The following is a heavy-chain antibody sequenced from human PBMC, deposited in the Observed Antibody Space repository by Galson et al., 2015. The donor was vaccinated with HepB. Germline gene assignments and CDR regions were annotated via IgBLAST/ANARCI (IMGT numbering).Heavy chain of an antibody. CDR2: IYHSGST. CDR3: AREDYSNYVVWFDP. J-gene: IGHJ5*02. Sequence: ETLSLTCAVSGYSISSGYYWGWIRQPPGKGLEWIGSIYHSGSTYYNPSLKSRVTISVDTSKNQFSLKLSSVTAADTAVYYCAREDYSNYVVWFDPWGQGTLVTVSS. CDR1: GYSISSGYY. V-gene: IGHV4-38-2*02. D-gene: IGHD4-11*01.